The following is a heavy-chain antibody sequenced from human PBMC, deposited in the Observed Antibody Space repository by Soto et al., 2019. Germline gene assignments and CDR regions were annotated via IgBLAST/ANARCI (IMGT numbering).Heavy chain of an antibody. J-gene: IGHJ4*02. V-gene: IGHV4-59*01. CDR1: GGSISSYY. CDR2: IYYSGST. Sequence: SETLSLTCTVSGGSISSYYWSWIRQPPGKGLEWIGYIYYSGSTNYNPSLKSRVTMSVDMSRNQFSLKLSSVTAADTAVYYCARGGKYSGSFPNFDYWGQGTLVTVSS. D-gene: IGHD1-26*01. CDR3: ARGGKYSGSFPNFDY.